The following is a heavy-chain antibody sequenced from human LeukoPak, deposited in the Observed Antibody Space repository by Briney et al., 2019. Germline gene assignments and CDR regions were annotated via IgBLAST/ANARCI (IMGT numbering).Heavy chain of an antibody. J-gene: IGHJ6*02. CDR3: ARDYSGSWYNYYYYYGMDV. CDR1: GFTFSNAW. D-gene: IGHD6-13*01. CDR2: IRSNSDGGTI. V-gene: IGHV3-15*07. Sequence: SGGSLRLSCATSGFTFSNAWMNWVRQAPGKGLEWVGRIRSNSDGGTIDYAAPVKGRFTLSRDDSKTTLYLQMNSLRAEDTAVYYCARDYSGSWYNYYYYYGMDVWGQGTTVTVSS.